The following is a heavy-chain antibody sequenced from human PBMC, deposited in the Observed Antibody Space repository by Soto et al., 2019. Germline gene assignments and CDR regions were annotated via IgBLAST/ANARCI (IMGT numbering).Heavy chain of an antibody. CDR3: AISCSWYSPHLYC. V-gene: IGHV3-23*01. Sequence: GRSLRLSCAASAFTLSSFATSWVRQAPGKGLQWVSAISGSGGSTYYADSVKGRFTISRHNSKNTLYLQMNSLRAEDTAVYYCAISCSWYSPHLYCWRQGTLGTVSS. D-gene: IGHD6-13*01. CDR2: ISGSGGST. CDR1: AFTLSSFA. J-gene: IGHJ4*02.